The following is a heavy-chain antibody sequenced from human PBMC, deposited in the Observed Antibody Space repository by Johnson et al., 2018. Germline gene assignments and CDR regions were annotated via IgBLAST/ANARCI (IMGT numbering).Heavy chain of an antibody. V-gene: IGHV3-23*01. Sequence: VQLLESGGGLVQPGGSLRLSCAASGFTFSSYAMSWVRQAPGKGLEWVSTLSGSGDTTFYTDSVRGRFTISRDNSKNTLYLQMNSRRAEDTAVYYCAKHGVGYYYYRDVWGKGTTVTVSS. CDR3: AKHGVGYYYYRDV. D-gene: IGHD2-8*01. CDR2: LSGSGDTT. J-gene: IGHJ6*03. CDR1: GFTFSSYA.